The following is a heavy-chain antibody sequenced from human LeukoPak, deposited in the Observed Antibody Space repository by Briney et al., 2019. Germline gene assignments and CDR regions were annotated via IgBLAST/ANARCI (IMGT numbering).Heavy chain of an antibody. V-gene: IGHV3-7*01. CDR2: IKQDGSEK. Sequence: GGPLRLSCAASGFTFSSYWMSWVRQAPGKGLEWVANIKQDGSEKYYVDSVKGRFTISRDNAKNSLYLQMNSLGAEDTAVYYCARSSSGYYLTEYFDYWGQGTLVTVSS. CDR3: ARSSSGYYLTEYFDY. J-gene: IGHJ4*02. D-gene: IGHD3-22*01. CDR1: GFTFSSYW.